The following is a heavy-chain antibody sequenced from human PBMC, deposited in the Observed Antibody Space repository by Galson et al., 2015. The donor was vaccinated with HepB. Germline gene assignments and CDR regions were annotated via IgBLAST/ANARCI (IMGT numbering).Heavy chain of an antibody. Sequence: SLRLSCAASGFTFSSYSMNWVRQAPGKGLEWVSSISSSSSYIYYADSVRGRFTISRDNAKNSLYLQMNSLRAEDTAVYYCARDQSYNWNLGDYYYYGMDVWGQGTTVTVSS. J-gene: IGHJ6*02. D-gene: IGHD1-7*01. CDR2: ISSSSSYI. CDR3: ARDQSYNWNLGDYYYYGMDV. CDR1: GFTFSSYS. V-gene: IGHV3-21*01.